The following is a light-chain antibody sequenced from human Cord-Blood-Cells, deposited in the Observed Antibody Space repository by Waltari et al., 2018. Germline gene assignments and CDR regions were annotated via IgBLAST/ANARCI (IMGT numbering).Light chain of an antibody. V-gene: IGLV2-14*01. CDR1: SSDVGGYNY. J-gene: IGLJ2*01. CDR2: DVS. CDR3: SSYTSSSTLV. Sequence: QSALPQPASVSGSPGQSIPLPCTGTSSDVGGYNYVSWYQQHPGKAPKLMIYDVSNRPSGVSNRFSGSKSGNTASLTISGLQAEDEADYYCSSYTSSSTLVFGGGTKLTVL.